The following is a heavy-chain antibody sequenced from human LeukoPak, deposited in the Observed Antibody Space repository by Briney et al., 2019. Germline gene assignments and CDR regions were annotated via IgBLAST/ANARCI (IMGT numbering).Heavy chain of an antibody. Sequence: SETLSLTCAVSGGSISSGGYSWSWIRQPPGKGLEWIGYIYHSGSTYYNPSLKSRVTISVDRSKNQFSLKLSSVTAADTAVYYCARVDYGEYVEAFDIWGQGTMVTVSS. CDR1: GGSISSGGYS. V-gene: IGHV4-30-2*01. CDR3: ARVDYGEYVEAFDI. D-gene: IGHD4-17*01. J-gene: IGHJ3*02. CDR2: IYHSGST.